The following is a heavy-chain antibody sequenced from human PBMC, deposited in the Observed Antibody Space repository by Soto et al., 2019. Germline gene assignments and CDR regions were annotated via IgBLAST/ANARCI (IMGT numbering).Heavy chain of an antibody. CDR3: ARATLEVPPGISRRSPFRKTSAPPDYYHYGMDV. V-gene: IGHV3-23*01. Sequence: GGSLRLSCAASEFTFSSYIMTWVGQAPGKGREWVSSITGSGDGTYFAASVKGRFTISRDNSKNTLFLQMDSLRGEDTAVYYCARATLEVPPGISRRSPFRKTSAPPDYYHYGMDVWGQGTTVTVSS. CDR2: ITGSGDGT. D-gene: IGHD2-2*01. CDR1: EFTFSSYI. J-gene: IGHJ6*02.